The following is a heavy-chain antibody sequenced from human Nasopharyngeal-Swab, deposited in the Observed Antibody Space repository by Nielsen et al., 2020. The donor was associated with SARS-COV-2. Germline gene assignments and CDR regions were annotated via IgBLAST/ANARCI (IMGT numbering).Heavy chain of an antibody. CDR1: GYTFTSYY. D-gene: IGHD1-26*01. CDR3: ARDLWAVGATSN. J-gene: IGHJ4*02. V-gene: IGHV1-46*01. Sequence: SVNVSCKASGYTFTSYYMHWVRQAPGQGLEWMGIINPSGGSTSYAQKFQGRVTMTRDTSTSTVYMELSSLRSEDTAVYYCARDLWAVGATSNWGQGTLVTVSS. CDR2: INPSGGST.